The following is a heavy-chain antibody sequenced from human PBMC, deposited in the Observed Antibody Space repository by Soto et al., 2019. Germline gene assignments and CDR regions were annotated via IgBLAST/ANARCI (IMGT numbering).Heavy chain of an antibody. V-gene: IGHV4-34*01. CDR1: GGSFSGYY. CDR3: ARGHDFWSGPHYYGMDV. J-gene: IGHJ6*02. D-gene: IGHD3-3*01. Sequence: SETLSLTCAVHGGSFSGYYWSWIRQPPGKGLEWIGEINHSGSTNYNPSLKSRVTISVDTSKNQFSLKLSSVTAADTAVYYCARGHDFWSGPHYYGMDVWGQGTTVTVS. CDR2: INHSGST.